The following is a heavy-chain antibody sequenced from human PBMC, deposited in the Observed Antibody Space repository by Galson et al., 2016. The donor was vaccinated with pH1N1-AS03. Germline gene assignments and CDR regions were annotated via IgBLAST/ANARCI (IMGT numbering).Heavy chain of an antibody. CDR2: ISAGGVTT. Sequence: SLRLSCAASGSSFSSYSMSWVRQAPGKGLEWVSAISAGGVTTYYADSVRGRFTISRDNSKETLSLQMNGLRAEDTALYYCAREDNFGSGGFLSYDYWGLGILVTVSS. CDR1: GSSFSSYS. CDR3: AREDNFGSGGFLSYDY. V-gene: IGHV3-23*01. J-gene: IGHJ4*02. D-gene: IGHD3-3*01.